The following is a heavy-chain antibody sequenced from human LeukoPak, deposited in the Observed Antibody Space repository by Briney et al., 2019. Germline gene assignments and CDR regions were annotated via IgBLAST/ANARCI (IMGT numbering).Heavy chain of an antibody. V-gene: IGHV4-59*01. D-gene: IGHD3-22*01. CDR2: IYYSGST. CDR3: ARELGYDSSGYYYDY. Sequence: PLETLSLTCTVSGGSISSYYWSWIRQPPGKGLEWIGYIYYSGSTNYNPSLKSRVTISVDTSKNQFSLKLSSVTAADTAVYYCARELGYDSSGYYYDYWGQGTLVTVSS. CDR1: GGSISSYY. J-gene: IGHJ4*02.